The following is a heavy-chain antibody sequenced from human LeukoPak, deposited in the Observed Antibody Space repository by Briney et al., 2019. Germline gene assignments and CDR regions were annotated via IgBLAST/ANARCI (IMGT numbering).Heavy chain of an antibody. V-gene: IGHV4-59*08. J-gene: IGHJ4*02. CDR2: IYYSGST. CDR1: GFTFDDYA. Sequence: LRLSCAASGFTFDDYAMHWIRQPPGKGLEWIGYIYYSGSTNYSPSLKSRVTISVDTSKNQISLKLTSVTAADTAVYYCARQHTSGYYYFDYWGQGTLVTVSP. CDR3: ARQHTSGYYYFDY. D-gene: IGHD3-22*01.